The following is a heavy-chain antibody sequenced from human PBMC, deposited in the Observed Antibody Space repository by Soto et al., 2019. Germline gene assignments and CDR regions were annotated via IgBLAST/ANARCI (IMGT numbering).Heavy chain of an antibody. CDR3: ARDSGYGDPFDY. V-gene: IGHV4-59*01. CDR2: IYYSGNT. D-gene: IGHD4-17*01. J-gene: IGHJ4*02. CDR1: GGSISGYY. Sequence: SETLSLTCTVSGGSISGYYWSWIRQPPGKGLELIGYIYYSGNTNYNPSLRSRVTISVDTSKNQFSLELSSVTAADTAVYYCARDSGYGDPFDYWGQGTLVTVS.